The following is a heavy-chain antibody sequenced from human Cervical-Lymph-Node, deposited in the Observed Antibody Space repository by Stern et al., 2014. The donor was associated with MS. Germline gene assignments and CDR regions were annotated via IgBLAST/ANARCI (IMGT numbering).Heavy chain of an antibody. Sequence: VQLEESGAEVKKPGSSVKVSCKASGGTFSSYAIRWVRQAPGQGLEWMGGILPIFGTANYAQKFQGRVTITADESTTTAYMELSRLRSEDTAVYYCARVADNSGYYVSGWDYWGQGTLVTVSS. CDR1: GGTFSSYA. J-gene: IGHJ4*02. CDR3: ARVADNSGYYVSGWDY. CDR2: ILPIFGTA. V-gene: IGHV1-69*01. D-gene: IGHD3-22*01.